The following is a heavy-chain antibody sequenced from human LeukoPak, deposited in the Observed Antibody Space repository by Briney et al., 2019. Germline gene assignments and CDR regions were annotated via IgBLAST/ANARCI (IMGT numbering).Heavy chain of an antibody. D-gene: IGHD6-19*01. Sequence: ASVKVSCKAFGYTFTSNYMHWVRQAPGQGPEWMGVISPSGGSTTYAQKFQGRVTLTRDMSTSTDYLELSSLRSEDSAVYYCARFALAVAGISLDYWGQGTLVTVSS. CDR2: ISPSGGST. CDR1: GYTFTSNY. J-gene: IGHJ4*02. CDR3: ARFALAVAGISLDY. V-gene: IGHV1-46*01.